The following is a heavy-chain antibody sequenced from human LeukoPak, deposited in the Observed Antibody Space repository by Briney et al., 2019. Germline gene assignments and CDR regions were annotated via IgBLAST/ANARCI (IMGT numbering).Heavy chain of an antibody. V-gene: IGHV3-30*02. D-gene: IGHD4-17*01. J-gene: IGHJ4*02. CDR1: GFTFSSYG. CDR3: AKDSSGGYGDYYLDY. Sequence: GGSLRLSCAASGFTFSSYGMHCVRQAPGKGLEGVAFIRYDISNKYYADSVNGRFTISRDNSKTTLYLQMNSLRAEDTAVYYCAKDSSGGYGDYYLDYWGQGTLVTVSS. CDR2: IRYDISNK.